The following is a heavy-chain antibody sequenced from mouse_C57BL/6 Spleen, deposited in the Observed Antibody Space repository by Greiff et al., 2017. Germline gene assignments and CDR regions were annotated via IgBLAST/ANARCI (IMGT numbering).Heavy chain of an antibody. V-gene: IGHV1-80*01. J-gene: IGHJ2*01. Sequence: VQRVESGAELVKPGASVKISCKASGYAFSSYWMNWVKQRPGKGLEWIGQIYPGDGDTNYNGKFKGKATLTADKSSSTAYMQLSSLTSEDSAVYFCARADYDDYFDYWGQGTTLTVSS. D-gene: IGHD2-4*01. CDR1: GYAFSSYW. CDR2: IYPGDGDT. CDR3: ARADYDDYFDY.